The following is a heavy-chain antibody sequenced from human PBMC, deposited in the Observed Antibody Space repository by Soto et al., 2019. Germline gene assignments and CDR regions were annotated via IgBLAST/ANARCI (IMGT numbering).Heavy chain of an antibody. Sequence: GGSLRLSCAASGVTFISYSMNWVRQAPGKGLEWVSSISSSSSYIYYADSVKGRFTISRDNAKNSLYLQMNSLRAEDTAVYYCARDFDSPPNYYGSGSPSYWGQGTLVTVSS. CDR3: ARDFDSPPNYYGSGSPSY. CDR1: GVTFISYS. D-gene: IGHD3-10*01. J-gene: IGHJ4*02. V-gene: IGHV3-21*01. CDR2: ISSSSSYI.